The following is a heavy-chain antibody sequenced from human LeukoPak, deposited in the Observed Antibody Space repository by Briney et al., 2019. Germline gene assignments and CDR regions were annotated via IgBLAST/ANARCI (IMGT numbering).Heavy chain of an antibody. D-gene: IGHD3-16*02. CDR1: GFTFSSYA. CDR3: AKGLPSYSLMITFGGVIVPPFDY. V-gene: IGHV3-30*18. Sequence: GGSLRLSCVASGFTFSSYAMHWIRQAPGKGLNWVAVISYDGSNIYYADSVKGRFTISRDNSKNTLYLQMNSLRAEDTAVYYCAKGLPSYSLMITFGGVIVPPFDYWGQGTLVTVSS. J-gene: IGHJ4*02. CDR2: ISYDGSNI.